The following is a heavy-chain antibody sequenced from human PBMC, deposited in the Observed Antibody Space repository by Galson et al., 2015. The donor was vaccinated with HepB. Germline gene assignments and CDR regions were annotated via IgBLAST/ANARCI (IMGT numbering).Heavy chain of an antibody. V-gene: IGHV3-30-3*01. CDR2: ISYDGSDE. D-gene: IGHD3-16*02. CDR3: ARDRSSVIRIYV. J-gene: IGHJ6*02. CDR1: GFTFSSYA. Sequence: SLRLSCAASGFTFSSYAMHWVRQAPGKGLEWVAVISYDGSDEYYADSVKGRFTISRDNSKNTLYLQVISLRAEDTAVYYCARDRSSVIRIYVWGQGTTVTVSS.